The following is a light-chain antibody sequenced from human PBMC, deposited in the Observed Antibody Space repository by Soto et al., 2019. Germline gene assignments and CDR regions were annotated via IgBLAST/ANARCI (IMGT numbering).Light chain of an antibody. CDR3: AAWDDSLNGVV. V-gene: IGLV1-44*01. CDR1: TSNIGTYT. Sequence: QSVLTQSPSVSGTPGQGVTISCSGGTSNIGTYTVNWYQQLPGTAPKVLIYGDNQRPSGVADRFSGSKSGTSASLAISGLQYEDEADYYCAAWDDSLNGVVFGGGTKVTVL. J-gene: IGLJ2*01. CDR2: GDN.